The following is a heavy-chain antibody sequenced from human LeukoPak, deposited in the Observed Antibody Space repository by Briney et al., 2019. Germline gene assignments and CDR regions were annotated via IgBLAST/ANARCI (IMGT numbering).Heavy chain of an antibody. V-gene: IGHV1-69*05. CDR3: ARAGYDSSGGRPRYNWFDP. J-gene: IGHJ5*02. CDR1: GGTFSSYA. D-gene: IGHD3-22*01. CDR2: IIPIFGTA. Sequence: SVKVSCKASGGTFSSYAISWVRQAPGQGLEWMGGIIPIFGTANYAQKFQGRVTITTDESTSTAYMELSSLRSEDTAVYYCARAGYDSSGGRPRYNWFDPWGQGTLVTVSP.